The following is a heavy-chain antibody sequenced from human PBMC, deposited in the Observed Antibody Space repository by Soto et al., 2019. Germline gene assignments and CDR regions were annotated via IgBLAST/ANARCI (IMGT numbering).Heavy chain of an antibody. CDR1: GFTFSSYS. Sequence: GGTLRLSCAASGFTFSSYSMNWVRQAPGKGLEWVSYISSSSSTIYYADSVKGRFTISRDNAKNSLYLQMNSLRDEDTAVYYCARDGYYYGSGSYYNGGGRGRQYYYYYGMDVWGQGTTVTVSS. CDR2: ISSSSSTI. D-gene: IGHD3-10*01. CDR3: ARDGYYYGSGSYYNGGGRGRQYYYYYGMDV. V-gene: IGHV3-48*02. J-gene: IGHJ6*02.